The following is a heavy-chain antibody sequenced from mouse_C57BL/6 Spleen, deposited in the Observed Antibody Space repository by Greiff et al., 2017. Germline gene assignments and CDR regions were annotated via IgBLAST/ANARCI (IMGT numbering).Heavy chain of an antibody. Sequence: QVQLQQPGAELVRPGSSVKLSCKASGYTFTSYWMHWVKQRPIQGLEWIGNIDSSDSETHYNQKFKDKATLTVDKSSSTAYMQLSSLTSEDSAVYYCARRDYGSSPFDYWGQGTTLTVSS. CDR1: GYTFTSYW. J-gene: IGHJ2*01. D-gene: IGHD1-1*01. CDR2: IDSSDSET. V-gene: IGHV1-52*01. CDR3: ARRDYGSSPFDY.